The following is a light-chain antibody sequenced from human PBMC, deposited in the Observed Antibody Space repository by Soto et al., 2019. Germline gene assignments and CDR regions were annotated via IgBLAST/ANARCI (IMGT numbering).Light chain of an antibody. CDR2: DAS. CDR3: QQRSNWSWT. J-gene: IGKJ1*01. Sequence: IVLTQSPATLSLSPGERATLYCRASQSVSSYLAWYQQKPGQAPRLLIYDASNRATGIPARFSGSGSGTDFTLTISSLEPEDFAVYYCQQRSNWSWTFGQGTKVDIK. V-gene: IGKV3-11*01. CDR1: QSVSSY.